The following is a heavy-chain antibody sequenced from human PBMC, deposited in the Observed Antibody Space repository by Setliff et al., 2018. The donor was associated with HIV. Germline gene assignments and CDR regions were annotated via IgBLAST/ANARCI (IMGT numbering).Heavy chain of an antibody. Sequence: GGSLRLSCAASGFTFSTYGMHWVRQAPGKGLEWLAVIWYDGSNKYYADSVKGRFTISRDNSKSTLYLQMNSLRAEDTAVYYCALMLWGVPYWGRGTLVTVSS. CDR1: GFTFSTYG. CDR2: IWYDGSNK. D-gene: IGHD3-10*01. CDR3: ALMLWGVPY. V-gene: IGHV3-33*01. J-gene: IGHJ4*02.